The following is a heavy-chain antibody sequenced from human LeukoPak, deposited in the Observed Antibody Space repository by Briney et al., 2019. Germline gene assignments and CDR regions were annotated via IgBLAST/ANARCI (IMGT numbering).Heavy chain of an antibody. CDR1: GGSISSGGYS. CDR3: ATLSIMITFGGVSAWFDP. D-gene: IGHD3-16*01. Sequence: SETLSLTCAVSGGSISSGGYSWSWIRQPPGKGLEWIGDIYHSGSTYYNPSLKSRVTISVDRSKNQFSLKLSSVTDADTAVYYCATLSIMITFGGVSAWFDPWGQGTLVTVSS. V-gene: IGHV4-30-2*01. CDR2: IYHSGST. J-gene: IGHJ5*02.